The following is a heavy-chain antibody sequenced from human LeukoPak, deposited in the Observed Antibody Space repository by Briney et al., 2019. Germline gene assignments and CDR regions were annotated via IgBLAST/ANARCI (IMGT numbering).Heavy chain of an antibody. J-gene: IGHJ3*02. V-gene: IGHV4-30-4*01. CDR3: ARDRDYYDSSGYLTEGFDI. CDR2: IYHSGTT. Sequence: SETLSLTCTVSGGSINSGDYYWSWIRQSPGTGLEWIGYIYHSGTTHYNPSLKSRLSISLDTSRNQFSLRLSSVTAADTAVYFCARDRDYYDSSGYLTEGFDIWGQGTMVTASS. CDR1: GGSINSGDYY. D-gene: IGHD3-22*01.